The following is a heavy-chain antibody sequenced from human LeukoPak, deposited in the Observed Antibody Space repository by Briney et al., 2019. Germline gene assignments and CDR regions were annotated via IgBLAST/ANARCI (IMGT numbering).Heavy chain of an antibody. CDR3: ARDIVEMATNAISGDLHWFDP. D-gene: IGHD5-24*01. V-gene: IGHV1-69*05. J-gene: IGHJ5*02. CDR2: IIPIFGTA. Sequence: GASVKVSCKASGGTFSSHAISWVRQAPGQGLEWMGRIIPIFGTANYAQKFQGRVTITTDESTSTAYMELSSLRSEDTAVYYCARDIVEMATNAISGDLHWFDPWGQGTLVTVSS. CDR1: GGTFSSHA.